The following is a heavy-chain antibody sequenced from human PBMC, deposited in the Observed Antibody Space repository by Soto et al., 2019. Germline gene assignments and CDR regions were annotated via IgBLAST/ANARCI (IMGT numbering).Heavy chain of an antibody. J-gene: IGHJ5*02. CDR2: INPNSGGT. CDR3: ARMATFGSLNWFDP. Sequence: ASVKVSCKASGYTFTGHYIHWVRQAPGQGLEWMGWINPNSGGTNYAQKFQGRVTLTRDTSISTVYMELSSLRSDDTAIYYCARMATFGSLNWFDPWGQGTLVTVSS. D-gene: IGHD3-16*01. CDR1: GYTFTGHY. V-gene: IGHV1-2*02.